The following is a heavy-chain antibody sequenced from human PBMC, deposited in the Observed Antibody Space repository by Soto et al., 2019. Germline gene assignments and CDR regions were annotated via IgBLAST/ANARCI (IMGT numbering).Heavy chain of an antibody. CDR3: ARDYGRNCGDWFDP. CDR2: MNPNSGNT. J-gene: IGHJ5*02. CDR1: GYTFTSYD. Sequence: VQLVQSGAEVKKPGASVKVSCKASGYTFTSYDINWVRQATGQGLEWMGWMNPNSGNTGYAQKFQGRVTMTRNTSIRTGYLELNSLRSEETAVYYCARDYGRNCGDWFDPWGQGTLVTVSS. V-gene: IGHV1-8*01. D-gene: IGHD4-17*01.